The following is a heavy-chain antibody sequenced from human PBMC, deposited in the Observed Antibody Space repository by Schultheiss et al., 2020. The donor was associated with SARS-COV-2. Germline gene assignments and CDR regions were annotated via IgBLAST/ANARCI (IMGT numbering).Heavy chain of an antibody. D-gene: IGHD2-2*01. J-gene: IGHJ6*03. CDR2: LSISGGST. Sequence: GGSLRLSCAASGFTFSDYYMSWIRQAPGKGLEWVSGLSISGGSTYYADSVKGRFTISRDNSKNTLYLQMNSLKTEDTAVYYCARVAHQLPSDYYYYMDVWGKGTTVTVSS. CDR3: ARVAHQLPSDYYYYMDV. V-gene: IGHV3-23*01. CDR1: GFTFSDYY.